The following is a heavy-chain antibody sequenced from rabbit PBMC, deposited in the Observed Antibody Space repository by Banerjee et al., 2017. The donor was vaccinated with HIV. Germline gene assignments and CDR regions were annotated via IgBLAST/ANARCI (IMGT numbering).Heavy chain of an antibody. J-gene: IGHJ4*01. V-gene: IGHV1S40*01. CDR3: ARGAAYGGYDSTMWYFNL. CDR2: IVAGSSGST. D-gene: IGHD1-1*01. CDR1: GFSFSSGYD. Sequence: QQLVESGGGLVKPGASLTLTCTASGFSFSSGYDMCWVRQAPGKGLEWIGCIVAGSSGSTYYASWANGRFTSSKTSSTTVTLQMTSLTVADTATYFCARGAAYGGYDSTMWYFNLWGPGTLVTVS.